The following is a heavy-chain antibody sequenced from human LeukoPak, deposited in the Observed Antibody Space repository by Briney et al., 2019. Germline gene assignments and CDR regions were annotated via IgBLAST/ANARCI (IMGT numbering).Heavy chain of an antibody. J-gene: IGHJ4*02. CDR2: ISSSGCTI. CDR1: GFTFSSYE. D-gene: IGHD6-6*01. CDR3: ARAYSSSTFDY. Sequence: GGSLRLSCAASGFTFSSYEMNWVRQAPGKGLEWVSYISSSGCTINYADSVKGRFTISRDNAKNSLYLQMNSLRAEDTAVYYCARAYSSSTFDYWGQGTLVTVSS. V-gene: IGHV3-48*03.